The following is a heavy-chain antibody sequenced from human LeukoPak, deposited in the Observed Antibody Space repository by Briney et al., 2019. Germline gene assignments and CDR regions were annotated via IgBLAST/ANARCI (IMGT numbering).Heavy chain of an antibody. CDR1: GASITTDSYY. V-gene: IGHV4-61*01. J-gene: IGHJ5*02. CDR2: IYHSGGT. D-gene: IGHD2-2*01. CDR3: ARGDIVVVPAGRWFDP. Sequence: SETLSLTCTVSGASITTDSYYWSWIRQPPGKGLEWIGYIYHSGGTSYNPSLKSRVTISVDTSKNQFSLRLSSVTAADTAVYYCARGDIVVVPAGRWFDPWGQGTLVTVSS.